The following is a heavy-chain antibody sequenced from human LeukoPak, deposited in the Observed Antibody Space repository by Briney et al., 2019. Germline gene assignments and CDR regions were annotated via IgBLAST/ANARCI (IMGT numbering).Heavy chain of an antibody. D-gene: IGHD3-10*01. CDR2: IYPGDSDT. CDR1: GYSFTNYW. V-gene: IGHV5-51*01. CDR3: ARPKGLYYYGSGSFSFDY. Sequence: GESLKISCKGFGYSFTNYWIGWVRQLPGKGLERMGIIYPGDSDTRYSPSFQGQVTISADKSISTAYLQWSSLKASDTAMYYCARPKGLYYYGSGSFSFDYWGQGTLVTVSS. J-gene: IGHJ4*02.